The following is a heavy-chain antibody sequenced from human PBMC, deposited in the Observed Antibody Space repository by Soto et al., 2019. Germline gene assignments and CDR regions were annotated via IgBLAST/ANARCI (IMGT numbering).Heavy chain of an antibody. J-gene: IGHJ5*02. CDR1: GGTFSSYA. V-gene: IGHV1-69*13. CDR3: ARDHDSSGSRGFDP. Sequence: EASVKVSCKASGGTFSSYAISWVRQAPGQGLEWMGGIIPIFGTANYAQKFQGRVTITADESTSTAYMELSSLRSEDTAVYYCARDHDSSGSRGFDPWGQGTLVTVPS. D-gene: IGHD3-22*01. CDR2: IIPIFGTA.